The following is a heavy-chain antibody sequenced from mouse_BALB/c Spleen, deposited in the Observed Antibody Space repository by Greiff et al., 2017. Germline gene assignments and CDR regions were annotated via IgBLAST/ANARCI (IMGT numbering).Heavy chain of an antibody. CDR3: ARDWDAMDY. CDR1: GFTFSSYA. D-gene: IGHD4-1*01. J-gene: IGHJ4*01. CDR2: ISSGGSYT. V-gene: IGHV5-9-4*01. Sequence: EVQLVESGGGLVKPGGSLKLSCAASGFTFSSYAMSWVRQSPEKRLEWVAEISSGGSYTYYPDTVTGRFTISRDNAKNTLYLEMSSLRSEDTAMYYCARDWDAMDYWGQGTSVTVSS.